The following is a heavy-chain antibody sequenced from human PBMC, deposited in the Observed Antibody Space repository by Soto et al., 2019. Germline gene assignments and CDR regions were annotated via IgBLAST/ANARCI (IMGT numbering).Heavy chain of an antibody. CDR1: GYTFTGYY. J-gene: IGHJ3*02. CDR3: ARGRGSNYYDSGGYEVFDI. D-gene: IGHD3-22*01. CDR2: INPNSGGT. V-gene: IGHV1-2*04. Sequence: ASVKVSCKASGYTFTGYYMHWVRQAPGQGLEWMGWINPNSGGTNYAQKFQGWVTMTRDTSISTAYMELSRLRSDDTAVYYCARGRGSNYYDSGGYEVFDIWGQGTMVPVSS.